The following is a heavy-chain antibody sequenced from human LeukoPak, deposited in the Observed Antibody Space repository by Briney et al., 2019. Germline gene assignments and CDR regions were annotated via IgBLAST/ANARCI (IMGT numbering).Heavy chain of an antibody. CDR2: IYHSGST. CDR1: GGSISAYY. D-gene: IGHD3-10*01. Sequence: PSETLSLTCTVSGGSISAYYWSWIRQPPGKGLEWIGEIYHSGSTNYNSSLKSRVTISTDKSKNQFSLKLSSVIAADTAVYYCARGLFGELSWGQGTLVTVSS. CDR3: ARGLFGELS. V-gene: IGHV4-59*12. J-gene: IGHJ4*02.